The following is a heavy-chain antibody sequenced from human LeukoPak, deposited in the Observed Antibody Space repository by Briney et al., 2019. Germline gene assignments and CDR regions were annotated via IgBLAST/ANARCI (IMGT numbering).Heavy chain of an antibody. J-gene: IGHJ6*03. Sequence: GASVKVSCKASGYTFTGYYMHWVRQAPGQGLEGMGWINPNSGGTNYAQKVQGRVTMTRDTSITTAYMELSRLRSDDTAVYYCASYGSSWNRYSYYIDVWGKGTTVTISS. CDR2: INPNSGGT. CDR3: ASYGSSWNRYSYYIDV. V-gene: IGHV1-2*02. CDR1: GYTFTGYY. D-gene: IGHD6-13*01.